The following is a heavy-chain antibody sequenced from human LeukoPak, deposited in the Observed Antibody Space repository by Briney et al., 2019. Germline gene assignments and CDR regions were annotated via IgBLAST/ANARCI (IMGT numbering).Heavy chain of an antibody. Sequence: KAGGSLRLSCAASGFTFSNAWMSWVRQAPGKGLEWVGRIKSKTDGGTTDYAAPVKGRFTISRDDSKNTLYLQMNSLKTEDTAVYYCTTDRGDYGDYNWGQGTLVTVSS. J-gene: IGHJ4*02. V-gene: IGHV3-15*01. CDR3: TTDRGDYGDYN. D-gene: IGHD4-17*01. CDR2: IKSKTDGGTT. CDR1: GFTFSNAW.